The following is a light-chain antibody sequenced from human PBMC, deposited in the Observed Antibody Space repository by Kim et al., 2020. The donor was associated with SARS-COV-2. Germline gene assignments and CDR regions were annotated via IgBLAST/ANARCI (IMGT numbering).Light chain of an antibody. CDR2: KAS. J-gene: IGKJ2*01. V-gene: IGKV1-5*03. CDR3: QQYNSYPYT. CDR1: QGISGW. Sequence: SASVGDRVSISCRASQGISGWLAWFQQKPGQATKLLIYKASTLQSGVPSRFIGSGFGTEFTFTISSLQPDDFASYYCQQYNSYPYTFGQGTKLEI.